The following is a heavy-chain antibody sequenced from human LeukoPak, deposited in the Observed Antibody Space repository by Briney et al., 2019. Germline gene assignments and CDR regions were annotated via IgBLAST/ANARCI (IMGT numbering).Heavy chain of an antibody. D-gene: IGHD3-22*01. CDR2: ISSSSSYI. CDR1: GFTFSSYS. CDR3: ARDPAYYDSSGYPY. V-gene: IGHV3-21*01. J-gene: IGHJ4*02. Sequence: PGGSLRLSCAASGFTFSSYSMNWVRQAPGKGLEWVSSISSSSSYIYYADSVKGRFTISRDNAKNSLYLQMNSLRAEDTAVYYCARDPAYYDSSGYPYWGQGTLVTVSS.